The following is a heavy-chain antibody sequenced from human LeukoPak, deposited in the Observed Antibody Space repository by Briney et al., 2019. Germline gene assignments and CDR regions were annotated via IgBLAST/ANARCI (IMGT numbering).Heavy chain of an antibody. V-gene: IGHV3-7*01. CDR1: GFTFSSYW. D-gene: IGHD2-2*01. Sequence: GGSLRLSCAASGFTFSSYWMSWVRQAPGKGLEWVAHINQDGREKYYVDSVKGRFTISRDNAKNSLHLQMNSLRAEDTAVYYCARDSPGWDIVVVPAATFDYWGQGTLVTVSS. CDR3: ARDSPGWDIVVVPAATFDY. J-gene: IGHJ4*02. CDR2: INQDGREK.